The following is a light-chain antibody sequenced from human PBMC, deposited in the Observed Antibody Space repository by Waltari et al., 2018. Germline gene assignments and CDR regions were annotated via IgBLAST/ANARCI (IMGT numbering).Light chain of an antibody. Sequence: QSVLTQPPSVSAAPGQKVTISCSGSNSNIGNNYVSWYQQVPGTAPQLLIYDNSERPSGIPDRFSGSKSGTSATLDITGLQTGDEADYYCGTWDTSLSGGVFGGGTKLTVL. J-gene: IGLJ3*02. CDR2: DNS. CDR3: GTWDTSLSGGV. V-gene: IGLV1-51*01. CDR1: NSNIGNNY.